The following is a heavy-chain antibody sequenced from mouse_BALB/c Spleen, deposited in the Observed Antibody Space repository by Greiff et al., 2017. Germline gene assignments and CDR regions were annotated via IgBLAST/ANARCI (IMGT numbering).Heavy chain of an antibody. CDR1: GFSLTGYG. V-gene: IGHV2-6-7*01. J-gene: IGHJ1*01. CDR3: ARDGEATAWYFDV. D-gene: IGHD1-2*01. Sequence: QVQLQQSGPGLVAPSQSLSITCTVSGFSLTGYGVNWVRQPPGKGLEWLGMIWGDGSTDYNSALKSRLSISKDNSKSQVFLKMNSLQTDDTARYYCARDGEATAWYFDVWGAGTTVTVSS. CDR2: IWGDGST.